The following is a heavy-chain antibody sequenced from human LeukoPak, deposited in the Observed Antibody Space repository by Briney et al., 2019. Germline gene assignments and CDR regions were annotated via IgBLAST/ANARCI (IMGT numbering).Heavy chain of an antibody. CDR1: GFTFSSYS. V-gene: IGHV3-21*01. CDR2: ISSSSTYI. J-gene: IGHJ4*02. D-gene: IGHD6-19*01. CDR3: ARDRGSGWEAYYFDY. Sequence: AGGSLRLSCAASGFTFSSYSMNWVRQAPGEGLEWVSSISSSSTYIYYADSVKGRFTISRDHAKNSLYLQMNSLRAEDTAVYYCARDRGSGWEAYYFDYWGQGTLVTVSS.